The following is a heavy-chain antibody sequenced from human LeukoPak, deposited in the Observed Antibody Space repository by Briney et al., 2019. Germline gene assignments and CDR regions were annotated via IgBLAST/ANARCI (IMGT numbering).Heavy chain of an antibody. J-gene: IGHJ4*02. CDR3: ARGTTYYYGSGSYSADFDY. D-gene: IGHD3-10*01. V-gene: IGHV1-2*02. CDR2: INPNSGGT. Sequence: ASVKVSCKASGYTFTGYYVLWVRQASGQGLEWMGWINPNSGGTNYAQKFQGRVTMTRDTSISTAYMELSRLRSDDTAVYYCARGTTYYYGSGSYSADFDYWGQGTLVTVSS. CDR1: GYTFTGYY.